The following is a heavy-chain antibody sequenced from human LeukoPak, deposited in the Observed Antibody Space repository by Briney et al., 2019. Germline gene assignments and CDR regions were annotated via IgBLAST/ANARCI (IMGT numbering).Heavy chain of an antibody. Sequence: SETLSLTCAVSGGSISSSNWWSWVRQPPGKGLEWIGEIYHSGSTNYNPSLKSRVTISVDKSKNQFSLKLSSVTAADTAVYYCARDLRRGYYDSSGYLDAFDIWGQGTMVTVSS. CDR1: GGSISSSNW. D-gene: IGHD3-22*01. V-gene: IGHV4-4*02. CDR3: ARDLRRGYYDSSGYLDAFDI. CDR2: IYHSGST. J-gene: IGHJ3*02.